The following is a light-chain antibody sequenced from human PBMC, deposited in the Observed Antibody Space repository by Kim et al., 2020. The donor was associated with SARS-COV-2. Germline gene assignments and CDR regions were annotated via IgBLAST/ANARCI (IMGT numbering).Light chain of an antibody. CDR1: SSDVGSYNL. Sequence: QSITLSCTGTSSDVGSYNLVSWYQQHPGKAPNLMIYEVSKRPSGVSNRFSGSKSGNTASLTISGLQAEDEADYYCCSYAGSSTLYVFGTGTKVTVL. J-gene: IGLJ1*01. CDR3: CSYAGSSTLYV. V-gene: IGLV2-23*02. CDR2: EVS.